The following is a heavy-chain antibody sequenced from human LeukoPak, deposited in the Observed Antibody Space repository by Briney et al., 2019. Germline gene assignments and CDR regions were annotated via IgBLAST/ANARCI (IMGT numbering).Heavy chain of an antibody. CDR2: IYYSGST. Sequence: SETLSLTCTVSGGSISSSSYYWGWIRQPPGKGLEWIGSIYYSGSTYYNPSLKRRVTISVDTSKNQFSLKLSSVTAADTAVYYCARSRYYDSSSFDPWGQGTLVTVSS. CDR1: GGSISSSSYY. D-gene: IGHD3-22*01. J-gene: IGHJ5*02. V-gene: IGHV4-39*01. CDR3: ARSRYYDSSSFDP.